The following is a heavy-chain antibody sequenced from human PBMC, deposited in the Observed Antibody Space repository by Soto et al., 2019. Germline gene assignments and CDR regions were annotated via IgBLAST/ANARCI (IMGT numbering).Heavy chain of an antibody. J-gene: IGHJ4*02. D-gene: IGHD3-3*02. CDR3: ARLPSRHLVDY. CDR2: MFYGVST. V-gene: IGHV4-39*01. CDR1: GSSINSSGYY. Sequence: SETLSLTCTVSGSSINSSGYYLVGIRQPPWKGLEWIGSMFYGVSTYYNPSLKSRVTVSVDTSKNQFSLNLRSVTAADTAVYYCARLPSRHLVDYWGQGTLVTVSS.